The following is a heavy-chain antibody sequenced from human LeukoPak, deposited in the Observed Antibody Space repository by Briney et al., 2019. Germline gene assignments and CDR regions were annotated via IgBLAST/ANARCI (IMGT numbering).Heavy chain of an antibody. J-gene: IGHJ4*02. CDR3: ARDQNSGSTSCYPNY. V-gene: IGHV3-11*01. CDR2: ISSSGSTI. D-gene: IGHD2-2*01. Sequence: GGSLRLSCAASGFTFSDYYMSWIRQAPGKGLEWVSYISSSGSTIYYADSVKGRFTISRDNAKNSLYLQMNSLRADDTAVYYCARDQNSGSTSCYPNYWGQGTLVTVSS. CDR1: GFTFSDYY.